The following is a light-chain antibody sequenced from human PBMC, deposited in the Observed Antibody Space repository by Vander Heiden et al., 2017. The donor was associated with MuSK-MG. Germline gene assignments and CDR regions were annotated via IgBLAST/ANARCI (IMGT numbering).Light chain of an antibody. CDR1: QSVLYSSNNKNY. CDR2: WAS. Sequence: DIVMTKSPDSLAVSLGERATINCKSSQSVLYSSNNKNYLAWYQQKPGQPPKLLIYWASTRESGVPDRFSGSGSGTDFTLTISSLQAEDVAVYYCRQYYSTPITFGQGTRLEIK. CDR3: RQYYSTPIT. V-gene: IGKV4-1*01. J-gene: IGKJ5*01.